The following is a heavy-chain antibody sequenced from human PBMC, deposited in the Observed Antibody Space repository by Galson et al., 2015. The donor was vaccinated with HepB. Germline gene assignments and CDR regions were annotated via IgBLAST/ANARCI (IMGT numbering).Heavy chain of an antibody. CDR2: ISAYNGNT. D-gene: IGHD3-16*01. V-gene: IGHV1-18*01. CDR1: GYTFTSYG. CDR3: ARDRTLPRLLFRAGGGGTFDI. J-gene: IGHJ3*02. Sequence: SVKVSCKASGYTFTSYGISWVRQAPGQGLEWMGWISAYNGNTNYAQKLQGRVTMTTDTSTSTAYMELRSLRSDDTAVYYCARDRTLPRLLFRAGGGGTFDIWGQGTMVTVSS.